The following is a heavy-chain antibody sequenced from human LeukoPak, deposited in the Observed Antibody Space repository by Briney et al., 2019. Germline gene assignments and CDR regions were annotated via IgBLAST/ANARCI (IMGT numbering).Heavy chain of an antibody. CDR1: GFTFSSYG. V-gene: IGHV3-74*01. CDR3: ARGGTETTFDY. J-gene: IGHJ4*02. CDR2: INSDGSTT. Sequence: PGRSLRLSCAASGFTFSSYGMHWVRQAPGKGLVWVSRINSDGSTTSYADSVKGRFTISRDNARNTLYLQMNSLRGEDTAVYYCARGGTETTFDYWGQGTLVTVSS. D-gene: IGHD4-17*01.